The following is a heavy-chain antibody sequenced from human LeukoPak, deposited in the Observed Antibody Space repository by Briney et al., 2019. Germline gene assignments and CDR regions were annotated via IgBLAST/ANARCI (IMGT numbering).Heavy chain of an antibody. Sequence: PSETLSLTCTVSGGSISSYYWSWIRQPPGKGLEWIGYIYYSGSTNYNPSLKSRVTISVDTSKNQFSLKLSSVIAADTAVYYCARVEGPIAAPYYYYGMDVWGQGTTVTISS. CDR3: ARVEGPIAAPYYYYGMDV. CDR2: IYYSGST. J-gene: IGHJ6*02. D-gene: IGHD6-6*01. CDR1: GGSISSYY. V-gene: IGHV4-59*01.